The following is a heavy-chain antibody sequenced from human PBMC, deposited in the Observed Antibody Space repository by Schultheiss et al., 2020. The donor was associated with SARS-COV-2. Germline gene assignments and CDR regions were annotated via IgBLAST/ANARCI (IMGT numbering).Heavy chain of an antibody. CDR2: ISGSGGST. CDR3: ARDLRVRGYGMDV. V-gene: IGHV3-23*01. Sequence: GGSLRLSCAASGFTFSSYAMSWVRQAPGKGLEWVSAISGSGGSTYYADSVKGRFTISRDNSKNTLYLQMNSLRAEDTAVYYCARDLRVRGYGMDVWGQGTTVTVSS. J-gene: IGHJ6*02. CDR1: GFTFSSYA. D-gene: IGHD2-21*01.